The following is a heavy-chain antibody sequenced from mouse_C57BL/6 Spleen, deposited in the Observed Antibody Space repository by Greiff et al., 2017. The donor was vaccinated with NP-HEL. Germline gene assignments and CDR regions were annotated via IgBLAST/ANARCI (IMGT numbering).Heavy chain of an antibody. Sequence: EVKLVESGGGLVKPGGSLKLSCAASGFTFSDYGMHWVRQAPEKGLEWVAYISSGSSTIYYADTVKGRFTISRDNAKNTLFLQMTSLRSEDTAMHYCARRIYYDYDNYFDVWGTGTTVTVSS. D-gene: IGHD2-4*01. CDR3: ARRIYYDYDNYFDV. CDR1: GFTFSDYG. J-gene: IGHJ1*03. V-gene: IGHV5-17*01. CDR2: ISSGSSTI.